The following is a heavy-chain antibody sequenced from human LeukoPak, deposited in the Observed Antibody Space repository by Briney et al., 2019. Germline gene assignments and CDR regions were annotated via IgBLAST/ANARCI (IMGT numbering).Heavy chain of an antibody. V-gene: IGHV1-8*01. CDR2: MNPNSGNT. D-gene: IGHD3-10*01. CDR1: GYTFTSYD. J-gene: IGHJ6*03. CDR3: ARERYYYGSGSYYRGRMDV. Sequence: EASVKVSCKASGYTFTSYDINWVRQATGQGLEWMGWMNPNSGNTGYAQKFQGRVTMTRNTSISTAYMELSSLRSEDTAVYYCARERYYYGSGSYYRGRMDVWGKGTTVTISS.